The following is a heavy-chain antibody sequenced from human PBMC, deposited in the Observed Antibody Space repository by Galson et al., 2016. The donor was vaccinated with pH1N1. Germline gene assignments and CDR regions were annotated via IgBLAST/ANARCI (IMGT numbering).Heavy chain of an antibody. Sequence: SCKASGYTFTSFYIHWVRQAPGQGLEWMGRINPNRGDSNFAQKFQGRVAMTCDTSISTAYMELSSLRSDDTAFYYCAKASDLSAYDLDYFDYWGQGTLVTVSS. CDR2: INPNRGDS. CDR1: GYTFTSFY. J-gene: IGHJ4*02. D-gene: IGHD5-12*01. CDR3: AKASDLSAYDLDYFDY. V-gene: IGHV1-2*06.